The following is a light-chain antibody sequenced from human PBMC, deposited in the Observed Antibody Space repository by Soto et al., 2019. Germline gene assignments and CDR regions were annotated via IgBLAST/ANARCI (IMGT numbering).Light chain of an antibody. V-gene: IGKV2D-29*01. CDR2: EVS. J-gene: IGKJ1*01. Sequence: EIVLTLTPLSLSVTHGQSASISCKSSQSLLHSDGKTNLYWYLQRPGQPPQLLMYEVSNRFSGVPERFSGSGSGTDFTLEISRVEAEDVGLYSCLQTKQLPLTFGHGTKVEVK. CDR3: LQTKQLPLT. CDR1: QSLLHSDGKTN.